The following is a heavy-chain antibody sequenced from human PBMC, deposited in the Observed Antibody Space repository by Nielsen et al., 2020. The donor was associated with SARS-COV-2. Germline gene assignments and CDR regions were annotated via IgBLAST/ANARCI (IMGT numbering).Heavy chain of an antibody. J-gene: IGHJ4*02. Sequence: GESLKISCAASAFTFSNYAMNWVRQAPGKGLEWVSSISPSGGSKYYADSVKGRFTVSRDNSKNTFYLQMNSLRDEDTAVYYCAKGAEYCRSTSCWAPDYWGQGTLVTVSS. CDR2: ISPSGGSK. CDR3: AKGAEYCRSTSCWAPDY. V-gene: IGHV3-23*01. D-gene: IGHD2-2*01. CDR1: AFTFSNYA.